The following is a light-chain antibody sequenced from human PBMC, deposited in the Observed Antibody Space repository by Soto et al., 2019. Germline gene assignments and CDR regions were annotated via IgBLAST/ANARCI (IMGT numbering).Light chain of an antibody. CDR1: QSVSSSY. Sequence: EIVLTQSPGTLSLSPGERATLSCRASQSVSSSYLAWYQQKPGQAPRLLIYGASSRATGIPDRFSGSGSGTDFTLTIGRLEPEEFGVYYCQQYGSSPWTFGQGTKVEIK. V-gene: IGKV3-20*01. CDR3: QQYGSSPWT. CDR2: GAS. J-gene: IGKJ1*01.